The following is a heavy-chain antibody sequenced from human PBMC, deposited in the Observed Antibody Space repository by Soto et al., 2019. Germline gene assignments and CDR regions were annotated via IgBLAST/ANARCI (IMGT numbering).Heavy chain of an antibody. CDR3: ARLDYVWGSYRFTAIDY. V-gene: IGHV4-30-4*01. D-gene: IGHD3-16*02. CDR2: IYYSGST. Sequence: QVQLQESGPGLVKPSQTLSLTCTVSGGSISSGDYYWSWIRQPPGKGLEWIGYIYYSGSTYYNPSLKSRVTISVDTSKNQLSLKLSSVTAAATAVYYCARLDYVWGSYRFTAIDYWGQGTLVTVSS. J-gene: IGHJ4*02. CDR1: GGSISSGDYY.